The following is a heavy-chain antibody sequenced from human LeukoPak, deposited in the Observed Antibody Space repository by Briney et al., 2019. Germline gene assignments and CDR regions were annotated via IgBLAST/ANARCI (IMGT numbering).Heavy chain of an antibody. V-gene: IGHV3-21*04. CDR3: ATSIVGLTYDEHFQH. J-gene: IGHJ1*01. Sequence: GGALGLSLAAPGFTFRSFSMNWGPQAPGEGRGGVSSISSSSSYIYYADSVKGRFTISRDNSKNTLYLQMNSLRAEDTAVYYCATSIVGLTYDEHFQHWGQGTLVTVSS. D-gene: IGHD1-26*01. CDR1: GFTFRSFS. CDR2: ISSSSSYI.